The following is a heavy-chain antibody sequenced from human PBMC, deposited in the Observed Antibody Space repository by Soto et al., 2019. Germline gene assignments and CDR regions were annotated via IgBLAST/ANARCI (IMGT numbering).Heavy chain of an antibody. V-gene: IGHV3-30*18. J-gene: IGHJ5*02. CDR2: ISYDGSNK. CDR3: AKFGLGRGVVDP. D-gene: IGHD3-10*01. Sequence: VQLVESGGGVVQPGRSLRLSCAASGFTFSSYGIHWVRQAPGKGLEWVAVISYDGSNKSYADSVKGRFTISRDNSKNTLYLQMNSLRAEDTAVYYCAKFGLGRGVVDPWGQGTLVTVSS. CDR1: GFTFSSYG.